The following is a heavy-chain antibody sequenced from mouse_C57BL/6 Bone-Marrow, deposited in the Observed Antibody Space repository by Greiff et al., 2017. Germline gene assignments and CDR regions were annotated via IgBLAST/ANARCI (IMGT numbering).Heavy chain of an antibody. J-gene: IGHJ2*01. V-gene: IGHV1-62-2*01. D-gene: IGHD3-3*01. CDR1: GYTFTEYT. CDR3: ARHERGPLLWYYLDY. CDR2: FYPGSGSI. Sequence: QVQLQQSGAELVKPGASVKLSCKASGYTFTEYTIHWVKQRSGQGLEWIGWFYPGSGSIKYNEKFKDKATLTADKSSSTVYMELSSLRSEDSAVXFCARHERGPLLWYYLDYWGQGTTLTVSS.